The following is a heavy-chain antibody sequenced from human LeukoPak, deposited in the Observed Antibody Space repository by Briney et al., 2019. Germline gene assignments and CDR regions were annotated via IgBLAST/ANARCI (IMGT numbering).Heavy chain of an antibody. V-gene: IGHV3-33*08. J-gene: IGHJ4*02. CDR1: GFTFSSYS. D-gene: IGHD3-10*01. CDR3: ARGKSFTMVRELDY. Sequence: GGSLRLSCAASGFTFSSYSMNWVRQAPGKGLEWVAVIWYDGSNKYYADSVKGRFTISRDNSKNTLYLQMNSLRAEDTAVYYCARGKSFTMVRELDYWGQGTLVTVSS. CDR2: IWYDGSNK.